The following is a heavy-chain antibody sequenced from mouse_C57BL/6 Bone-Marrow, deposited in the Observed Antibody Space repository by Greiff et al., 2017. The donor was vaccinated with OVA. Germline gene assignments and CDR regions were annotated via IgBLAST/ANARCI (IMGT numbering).Heavy chain of an antibody. Sequence: EVKLVESEGGLVQPGSSMKLSCTASGFTFSDYYMAWVRQVPEKGLEWVANINYDGSSTYYLDSLKSRFIISRATAKNILYLQMSSLKSEDTATYYCARDYYGFAYWGQGTLVTVSA. J-gene: IGHJ3*01. CDR1: GFTFSDYY. CDR2: INYDGSST. D-gene: IGHD1-1*01. CDR3: ARDYYGFAY. V-gene: IGHV5-16*01.